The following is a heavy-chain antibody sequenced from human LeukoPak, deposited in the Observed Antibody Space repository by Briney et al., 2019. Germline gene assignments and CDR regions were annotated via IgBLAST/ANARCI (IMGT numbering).Heavy chain of an antibody. CDR1: GGSISSYY. CDR2: IYYSGST. D-gene: IGHD5-12*01. J-gene: IGHJ4*02. Sequence: SETLSLTCTVSGGSISSYYWSWIRQPPGKGLEWIGYIYYSGSTNYNPSLKSRVTISVDTSKNQSSLKLSSVTAADTAVYYCARVRVLSGYALDYWGQGTLVTVSS. V-gene: IGHV4-59*01. CDR3: ARVRVLSGYALDY.